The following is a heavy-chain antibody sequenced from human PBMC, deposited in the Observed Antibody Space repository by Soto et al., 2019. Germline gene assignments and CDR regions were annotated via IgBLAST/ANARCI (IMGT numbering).Heavy chain of an antibody. Sequence: ASVKVSCKASGYTFTSYGISWVRQAPGQGLEWMGWISAYNGNTNYAQKLQGRVTMTTDTSTSKAYMELRSLRSDDTAVYYCARDLGSGLLYYYYGMDVWGQGTTVTVSS. J-gene: IGHJ6*02. CDR3: ARDLGSGLLYYYYGMDV. CDR2: ISAYNGNT. CDR1: GYTFTSYG. D-gene: IGHD6-19*01. V-gene: IGHV1-18*01.